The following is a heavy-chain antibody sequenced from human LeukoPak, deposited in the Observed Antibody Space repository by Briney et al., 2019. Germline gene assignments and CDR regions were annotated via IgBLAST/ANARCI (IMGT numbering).Heavy chain of an antibody. V-gene: IGHV3-30-3*01. CDR2: ISYDGSNK. Sequence: PRGSLRLSCAASGFTFSSYAMHWVRQAPGKGLEWVAVISYDGSNKYYADSVKGRFTISRDNSKNTLYLQMNSLRAEDTAVYYCARVEETTVVYWGRGTLVTVSS. D-gene: IGHD4-23*01. CDR1: GFTFSSYA. CDR3: ARVEETTVVY. J-gene: IGHJ4*02.